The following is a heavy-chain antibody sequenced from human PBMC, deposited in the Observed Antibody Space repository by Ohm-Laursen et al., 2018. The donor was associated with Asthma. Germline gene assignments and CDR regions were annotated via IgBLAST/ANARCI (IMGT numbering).Heavy chain of an antibody. V-gene: IGHV3-53*01. CDR1: GFTFSSYS. D-gene: IGHD1/OR15-1a*01. J-gene: IGHJ3*02. CDR2: IYPGGAT. CDR3: AISLTTPGAFDI. Sequence: FLRLSCAASGFTFSSYSMNWVRQAPGKGLEWVSDIYPGGATFYADSVKGRFTISRDDSKNTIYLQMNSLRAEDTAVYYCAISLTTPGAFDIWGQGTMITVSS.